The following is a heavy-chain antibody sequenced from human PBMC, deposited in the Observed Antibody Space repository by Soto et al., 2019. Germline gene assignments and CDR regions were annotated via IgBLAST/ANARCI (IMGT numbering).Heavy chain of an antibody. J-gene: IGHJ6*02. D-gene: IGHD2-21*02. V-gene: IGHV3-74*01. CDR2: INSDESST. CDR3: ARSGGDYHYSYGMDV. Sequence: QPGGSLRLSCAASGFTFNTYWMNWVRQVPGKGLVWVSRINSDESSTAYADSVKGRFTISRDNAKNSLYLQMNSLRAEDTAVYYCARSGGDYHYSYGMDVWGQGTTVTVSS. CDR1: GFTFNTYW.